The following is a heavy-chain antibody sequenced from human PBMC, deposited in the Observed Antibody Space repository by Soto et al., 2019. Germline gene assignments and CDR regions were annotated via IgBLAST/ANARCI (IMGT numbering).Heavy chain of an antibody. J-gene: IGHJ4*02. CDR1: GGSISSGGYY. V-gene: IGHV4-31*03. CDR3: ARSPEATVTAFDY. Sequence: QVQLQESGPGLVKPSQTLSLTCTVSGGSISSGGYYWSWIRQHPGKGLEWIGYIYYSGSTYYNPPXXXRXSISVDTSKNQFSLKLSSVTAADTAVYYCARSPEATVTAFDYWGQGTLVTVSS. CDR2: IYYSGST. D-gene: IGHD4-17*01.